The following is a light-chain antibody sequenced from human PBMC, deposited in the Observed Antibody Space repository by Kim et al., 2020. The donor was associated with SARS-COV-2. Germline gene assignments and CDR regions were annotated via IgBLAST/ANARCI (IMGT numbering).Light chain of an antibody. CDR2: DIS. J-gene: IGLJ1*01. CDR3: SSYADGNRYV. V-gene: IGLV2-14*03. Sequence: QSALTQAASGSGSPGRSITISCTGSTSDIGGYNYVSWYHQHPGKAPKLLIFDISERPSGFSNRFSGSKSGNPASLTISSLQAVDEADYYCSSYADGNRYVFGTGTKVIVL. CDR1: TSDIGGYNY.